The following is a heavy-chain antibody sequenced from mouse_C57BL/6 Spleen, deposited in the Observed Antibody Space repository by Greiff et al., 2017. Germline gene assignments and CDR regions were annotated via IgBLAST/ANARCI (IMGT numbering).Heavy chain of an antibody. V-gene: IGHV5-17*01. CDR2: ISSGSSTI. CDR1: GFTFSDYG. Sequence: DVQLQESGGGLVKPGGSLKLSCAASGFTFSDYGMHWVRQAPEKGLEWVAYISSGSSTIYYADTVKGRFTISRDNAKNTLFLQMTSLRSEDTAMYYCARTLTTVVAPDYWGQGTTLTVSS. D-gene: IGHD1-1*01. J-gene: IGHJ2*01. CDR3: ARTLTTVVAPDY.